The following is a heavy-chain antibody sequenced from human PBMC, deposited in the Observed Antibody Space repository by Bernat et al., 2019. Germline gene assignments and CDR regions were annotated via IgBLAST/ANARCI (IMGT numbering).Heavy chain of an antibody. V-gene: IGHV3-33*01. Sequence: QVQLVESGGGVVQPGRSLRLSCAASGFTFSSYGMHWVRQAPGKGLEWVAAIWYDGSNKYYADSVKGRFTISRDNSKNTLYLQMNSLRAEDTAVYYCARDFRSTGWFDPWGQGTLVTVSS. J-gene: IGHJ5*02. D-gene: IGHD3-16*02. CDR1: GFTFSSYG. CDR3: ARDFRSTGWFDP. CDR2: IWYDGSNK.